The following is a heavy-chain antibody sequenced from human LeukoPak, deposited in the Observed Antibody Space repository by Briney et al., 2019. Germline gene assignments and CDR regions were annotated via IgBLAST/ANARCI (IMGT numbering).Heavy chain of an antibody. D-gene: IGHD3-10*01. CDR3: AKKGGSGSYRNWFDP. CDR2: ISSSTGTI. V-gene: IGHV3-48*01. CDR1: GFPFSSYI. J-gene: IGHJ5*02. Sequence: PGGSPRLSCAASGFPFSSYIMNWVREAPGKGLEWVSYISSSTGTIYYTDSVKGRFTISRDNAKNSLYLQMNSLRAEDTAVYYCAKKGGSGSYRNWFDPWGQGTLVTVSS.